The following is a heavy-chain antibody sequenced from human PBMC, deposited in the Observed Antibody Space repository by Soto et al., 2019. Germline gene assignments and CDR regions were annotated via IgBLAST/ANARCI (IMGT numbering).Heavy chain of an antibody. CDR1: GDSVSINSAA. CDR2: TYFRSKWYT. Sequence: SQTLSLTCAISGDSVSINSAAWNWIRQSPSRGLEWLGRTYFRSKWYTDYADSVRDRVAINPDTSKNQFSLQMKSVTPEDSAISYCARDGVSTGTTFILDTWGQGTLVTISS. D-gene: IGHD1-7*01. J-gene: IGHJ5*02. V-gene: IGHV6-1*01. CDR3: ARDGVSTGTTFILDT.